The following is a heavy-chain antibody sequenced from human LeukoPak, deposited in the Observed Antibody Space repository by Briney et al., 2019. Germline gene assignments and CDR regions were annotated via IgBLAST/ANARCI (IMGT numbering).Heavy chain of an antibody. CDR1: GYSISSGYY. Sequence: SETLSLTCTVSGYSISSGYYWGWIRQPPGKGLEWIGSIHHSGSTHYNPSLKSRVTISVDTSKNQFSLKLTSVTAADTAVYYCARNPHVEVSHVPRLYWFHPWGQGTLVTVSS. D-gene: IGHD3-10*02. V-gene: IGHV4-38-2*02. CDR3: ARNPHVEVSHVPRLYWFHP. J-gene: IGHJ5*02. CDR2: IHHSGST.